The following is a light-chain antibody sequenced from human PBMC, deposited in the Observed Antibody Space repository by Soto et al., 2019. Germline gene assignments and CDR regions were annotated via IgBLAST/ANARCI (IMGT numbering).Light chain of an antibody. V-gene: IGLV1-44*01. CDR1: SSNIGSNP. CDR3: AAWDDSLNAVV. Sequence: QSVLTQPASASGTPGQRVTISCSGSSSNIGSNPVNWYQQLPGTAPKLLIYSNNKRPSGVPDRFSGSKSGTSTSLPISGLQSADEADYYCAAWDDSLNAVVFGGGTKLTVL. CDR2: SNN. J-gene: IGLJ2*01.